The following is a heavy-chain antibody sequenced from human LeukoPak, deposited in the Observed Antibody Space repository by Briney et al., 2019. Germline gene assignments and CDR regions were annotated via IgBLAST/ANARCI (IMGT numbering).Heavy chain of an antibody. CDR3: ARHLYGSSAYYNDY. D-gene: IGHD3-22*01. CDR1: GFTFSSYW. V-gene: IGHV3-7*01. J-gene: IGHJ4*02. Sequence: GGSLRLSCAASGFTFSSYWMGWVRQAPGKGLEWVANIKQDGSEKYYVDSVKGRFTISRDNAKNSLYLQMISLRAEDTAVYYCARHLYGSSAYYNDYWGQGTLVTVSS. CDR2: IKQDGSEK.